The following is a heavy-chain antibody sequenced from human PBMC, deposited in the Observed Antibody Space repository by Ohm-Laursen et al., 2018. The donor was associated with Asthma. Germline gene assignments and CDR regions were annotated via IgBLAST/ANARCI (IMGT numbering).Heavy chain of an antibody. CDR2: ISPILATV. CDR3: ARGVITMVRGVTTYPPDY. D-gene: IGHD3-10*01. Sequence: SVSVSCKASVGTFCNYAISWGRQAPGQGLEWMGGISPILATVSSAQKFQGRVTITADESRSTAYMELSSLRSEDTAVYYCARGVITMVRGVTTYPPDYWGQGTLVTVSS. V-gene: IGHV1-69*13. CDR1: VGTFCNYA. J-gene: IGHJ4*02.